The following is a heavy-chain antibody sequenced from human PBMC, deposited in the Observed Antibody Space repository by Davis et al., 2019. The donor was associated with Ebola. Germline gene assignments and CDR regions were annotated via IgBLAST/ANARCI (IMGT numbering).Heavy chain of an antibody. CDR2: IYYSGTT. D-gene: IGHD6-19*01. V-gene: IGHV4-59*01. Sequence: MPSETLSLTCTVSGGSIGSNYWNWIRQAPGQELEWIGYIYYSGTTKYNPSLKSRVTMSVDTSKNQFSLTLKSVTAADTAVYYCARRALYSSFPTFDFWGQGALVTVSS. CDR1: GGSIGSNY. CDR3: ARRALYSSFPTFDF. J-gene: IGHJ4*02.